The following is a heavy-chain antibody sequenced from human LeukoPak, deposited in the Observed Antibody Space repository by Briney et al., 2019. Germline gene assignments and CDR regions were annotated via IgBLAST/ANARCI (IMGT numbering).Heavy chain of an antibody. CDR2: IYNSERT. CDR1: GDSFSSGGYY. D-gene: IGHD1-26*01. CDR3: AREPTGSYSFDF. V-gene: IGHV4-31*03. Sequence: SETLSLTCTVSGDSFSSGGYYWSWIRQHPGKGLEWIGYIYNSERTYYNPSLKSRVTISIDTSKRQFSLKLTSVTAADTAVYYCAREPTGSYSFDFWGQGTLVTVSS. J-gene: IGHJ4*02.